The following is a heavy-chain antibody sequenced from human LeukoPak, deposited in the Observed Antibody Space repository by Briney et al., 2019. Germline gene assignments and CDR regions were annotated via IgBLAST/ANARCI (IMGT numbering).Heavy chain of an antibody. CDR3: ARVHHDTIFGVVIASCRYFDY. D-gene: IGHD3-3*01. J-gene: IGHJ4*02. CDR1: GFTFSSYG. CDR2: IKQDGSKK. Sequence: GGSLRLSCAACGFTFSSYGMHWVRQAPGKGLKWVANIKQDGSKKYYVDSVKGRFTISRDNAKNSLYLQMNSLRAEDTAVYYCARVHHDTIFGVVIASCRYFDYWGQGTLVTVSS. V-gene: IGHV3-7*01.